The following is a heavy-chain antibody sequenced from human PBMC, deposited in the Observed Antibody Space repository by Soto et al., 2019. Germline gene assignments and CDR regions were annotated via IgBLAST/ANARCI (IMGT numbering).Heavy chain of an antibody. D-gene: IGHD3-22*01. V-gene: IGHV6-1*01. J-gene: IGHJ4*02. CDR2: TWYRSNWSY. CDR1: GDSFSSNGVA. Sequence: PSQTLSLTCAISGDSFSSNGVAWNWIRQSPSRGLEWLGRTWYRSNWSYDYAASVKSRLTVNPDTSKNQFSLQLSSVTAADTAVYYCARAKGSSGYYPALFDYWGQGTLVTVS. CDR3: ARAKGSSGYYPALFDY.